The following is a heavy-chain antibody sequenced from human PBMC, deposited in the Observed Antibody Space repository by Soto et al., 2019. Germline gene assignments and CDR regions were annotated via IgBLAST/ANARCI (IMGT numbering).Heavy chain of an antibody. D-gene: IGHD6-13*01. V-gene: IGHV3-23*01. CDR1: GFTFSSYA. Sequence: GGSLRLSCAASGFTFSSYAMSWVRQAPGKGLEWVSVISASGGSTNYADSVKGRFTISRDNSKNTLYLQMNSLRAEDTAVYYCAKAAAGPFYWFDPWGQGTLVTVSS. J-gene: IGHJ5*02. CDR2: ISASGGST. CDR3: AKAAAGPFYWFDP.